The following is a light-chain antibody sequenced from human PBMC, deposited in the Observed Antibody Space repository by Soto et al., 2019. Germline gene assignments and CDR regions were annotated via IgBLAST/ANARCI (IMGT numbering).Light chain of an antibody. J-gene: IGLJ2*01. V-gene: IGLV1-44*01. CDR3: AAWDDSLNVYVV. Sequence: QSVLTQPPSAPGTPGQRVTISCSGRSSNIGSNSVNCYQQLPGTAPKLLIYSNNQRPSGVPDRFSGSKSGTSASLAISGLQTEDEADYYCAAWDDSLNVYVVFGGGTKVTVL. CDR1: SSNIGSNS. CDR2: SNN.